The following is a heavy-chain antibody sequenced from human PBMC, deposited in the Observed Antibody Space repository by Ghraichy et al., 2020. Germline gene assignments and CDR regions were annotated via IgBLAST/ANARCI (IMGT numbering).Heavy chain of an antibody. CDR3: ARHSAAAFDY. Sequence: GESLNISCAASGFTFSNYWVHWVRQAPGKGLVWVSYINNDGSGTMYADSVKGRFTISRDNAKNTLYLQMNSLRAEDTAVYYCARHSAAAFDYWGQGTLVTVSS. CDR1: GFTFSNYW. D-gene: IGHD6-13*01. CDR2: INNDGSGT. V-gene: IGHV3-74*03. J-gene: IGHJ4*02.